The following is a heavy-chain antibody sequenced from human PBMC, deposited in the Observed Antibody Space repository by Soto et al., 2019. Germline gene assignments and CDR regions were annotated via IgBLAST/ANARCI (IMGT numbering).Heavy chain of an antibody. CDR2: IYSGGST. V-gene: IGHV3-53*01. CDR3: ARGSGSSYYYYGMDV. D-gene: IGHD1-26*01. Sequence: LRLSCAASGFTVSSNYMSWVRQAPGKGLEWVSVIYSGGSTYYADSVKGRFTISRDNSKNTLYLQMNSLRAEDTAVYYCARGSGSSYYYYGMDVWGQGTTVTVSS. J-gene: IGHJ6*02. CDR1: GFTVSSNY.